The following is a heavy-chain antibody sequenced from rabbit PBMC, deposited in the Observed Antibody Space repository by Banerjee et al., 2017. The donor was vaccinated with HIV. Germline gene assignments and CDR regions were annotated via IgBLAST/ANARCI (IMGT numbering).Heavy chain of an antibody. CDR1: GFDFSSDA. J-gene: IGHJ4*01. CDR3: ARRADYAGGGNFNL. D-gene: IGHD4-2*01. CDR2: IYIDSGRT. Sequence: QEQLVESGGGLVQPEGSLTLTCKASGFDFSSDAMCWVRQAPGKGLEWIACIYIDSGRTYHASWAKGRFTISKTPSTTVTLQMTSLTAADTATYFCARRADYAGGGNFNLWGPGTLVTVS. V-gene: IGHV1S45*01.